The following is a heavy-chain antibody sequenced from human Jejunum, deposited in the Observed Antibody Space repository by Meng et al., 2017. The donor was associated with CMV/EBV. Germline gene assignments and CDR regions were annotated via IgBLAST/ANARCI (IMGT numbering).Heavy chain of an antibody. V-gene: IGHV3-11*01. D-gene: IGHD6-6*01. CDR2: MMSSGSTR. J-gene: IGHJ4*02. CDR1: VFTGSDYS. Sequence: CTASVFTGSDYSMSGSRQAPREGLAWVPYMMSSGSTRYYAYSVKGRFTISRDNAKNSLYLQRNSLGAEDTAVYYCARAPYSSSSLWGQGTLVTVSS. CDR3: ARAPYSSSSL.